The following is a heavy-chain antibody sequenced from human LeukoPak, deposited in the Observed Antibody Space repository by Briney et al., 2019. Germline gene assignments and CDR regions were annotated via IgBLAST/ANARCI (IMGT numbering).Heavy chain of an antibody. CDR3: ASGNWNYYYFDY. CDR1: GGSISSYY. CDR2: IYYSGST. Sequence: SETLSLICTVSGGSISSYYWSWIRQPPGKGLEWIGYIYYSGSTNYNPSLKSRVTISLDTSKNQFSLKLSSVTAADTAVYYCASGNWNYYYFDYWGQGTLVTVSS. D-gene: IGHD1-7*01. V-gene: IGHV4-59*01. J-gene: IGHJ4*02.